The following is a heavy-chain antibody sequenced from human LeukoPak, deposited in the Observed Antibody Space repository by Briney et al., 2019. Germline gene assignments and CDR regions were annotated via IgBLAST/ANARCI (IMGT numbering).Heavy chain of an antibody. CDR1: GGSISSGGCY. CDR2: IYYSGST. CDR3: ARDHGYSYGYFDY. V-gene: IGHV4-31*03. J-gene: IGHJ4*02. Sequence: SQTLSLTCTVSGGSISSGGCYWSWIRQHPEKGLEWIGYIYYSGSTYYNPSLKSRVTISVDTSRNQFSLKLSSVTAADTAVYYCARDHGYSYGYFDYWGQGTLVTVSS. D-gene: IGHD5-18*01.